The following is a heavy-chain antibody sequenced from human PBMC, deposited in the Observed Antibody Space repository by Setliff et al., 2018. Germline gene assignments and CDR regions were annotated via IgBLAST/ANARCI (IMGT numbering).Heavy chain of an antibody. D-gene: IGHD1-1*01. V-gene: IGHV1-18*01. CDR2: ISVYSGNA. J-gene: IGHJ6*02. CDR3: ARDSVTLGQLERRGGFRYYDMDV. CDR1: GGAFSTYS. Sequence: ASVKVSCKASGGAFSTYSLSWVRQAPGQGLEWVGWISVYSGNAYYAQKLQDRVTLTTDTSTTTAYLELNSLISEDTAVYLCARDSVTLGQLERRGGFRYYDMDVWGQGTTVTVSS.